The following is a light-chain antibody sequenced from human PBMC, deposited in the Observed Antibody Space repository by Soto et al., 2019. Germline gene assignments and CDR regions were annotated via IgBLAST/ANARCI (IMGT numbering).Light chain of an antibody. CDR2: EAN. Sequence: QSALTQPASVSGSPGQSITISCTGTSSDVGVSWYQQHPGKAPKLMISEANKRPSGVSNRFSASKSGNTASLTISGLQAEDEADYFCCSYVGGSTYVFGTGTKVTVL. CDR1: SSDVG. V-gene: IGLV2-23*01. J-gene: IGLJ1*01. CDR3: CSYVGGSTYV.